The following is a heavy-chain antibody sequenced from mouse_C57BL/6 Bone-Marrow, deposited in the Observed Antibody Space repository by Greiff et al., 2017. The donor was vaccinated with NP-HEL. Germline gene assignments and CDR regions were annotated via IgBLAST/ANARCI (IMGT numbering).Heavy chain of an antibody. CDR2: IYPGSGNT. CDR1: GYTFTDYY. Sequence: QVQLKESGAELVRPGASVKLSCKASGYTFTDYYINWVKQRPGQGLEWIARIYPGSGNTYYNEKFKGKATLTAEKSSSTAYMQLSSLTSEDSAVYFCAGRGYGSSLSYWYFDVWGTGTTVTVAS. J-gene: IGHJ1*03. V-gene: IGHV1-76*01. D-gene: IGHD1-1*01. CDR3: AGRGYGSSLSYWYFDV.